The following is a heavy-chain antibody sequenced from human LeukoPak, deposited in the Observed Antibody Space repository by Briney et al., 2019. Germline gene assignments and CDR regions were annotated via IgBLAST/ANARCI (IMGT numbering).Heavy chain of an antibody. CDR1: GGSISSYY. CDR3: ASGIQLWLYGY. J-gene: IGHJ4*02. D-gene: IGHD5-18*01. CDR2: IYYSGST. Sequence: PSETLSLTCTVSGGSISSYYWSWIRQPPGKGLEWIGHIYYSGSTNYNPSLKSRVTISVDTSKNQFSLKLSSVTAADTAVYYCASGIQLWLYGYWGQGTLVTVSS. V-gene: IGHV4-59*08.